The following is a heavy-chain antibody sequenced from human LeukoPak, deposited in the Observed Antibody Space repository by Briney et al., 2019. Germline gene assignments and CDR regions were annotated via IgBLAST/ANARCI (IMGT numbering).Heavy chain of an antibody. D-gene: IGHD6-19*01. V-gene: IGHV4-59*01. CDR3: ARDPGNSGWPWSWFDP. CDR1: GGSITSYF. CDR2: IYYSGSS. J-gene: IGHJ5*02. Sequence: SETLSLTCTVSGGSITSYFWSWIRQPPGKGREWIGFIYYSGSSNYIPSLKSRVTISVDTSKNQFSLKLSSVTAADTAVYYCARDPGNSGWPWSWFDPWGQGTLVTVSS.